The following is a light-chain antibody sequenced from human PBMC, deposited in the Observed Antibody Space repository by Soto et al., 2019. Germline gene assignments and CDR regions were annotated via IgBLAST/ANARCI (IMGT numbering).Light chain of an antibody. CDR1: SGDVGGYKF. J-gene: IGLJ1*01. V-gene: IGLV2-14*01. Sequence: QSALTQPASVSGSPGQSITIYCTGTSGDVGGYKFVPWYQQHPGKAPKFMIYEVSRRPSGVSNRFSGSKSGNAASLTVSGLQAEDEADYYCSSYTTSNTYVFGTGTKVTVL. CDR3: SSYTTSNTYV. CDR2: EVS.